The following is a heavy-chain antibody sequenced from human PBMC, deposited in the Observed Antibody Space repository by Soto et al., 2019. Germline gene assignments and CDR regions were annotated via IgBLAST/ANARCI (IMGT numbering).Heavy chain of an antibody. D-gene: IGHD5-12*01. CDR1: GGSLSSYY. CDR3: ARIRSLVATIPWFDP. V-gene: IGHV4-59*01. CDR2: IYYSGST. J-gene: IGHJ5*02. Sequence: SETLSLTCTVSGGSLSSYYWSWIRQPPGKGLEWIGYIYYSGSTNYNPSLKSRVTISVDTSKNQFSLKLSSVTAADTAVFFCARIRSLVATIPWFDPWGQGTLVTVSS.